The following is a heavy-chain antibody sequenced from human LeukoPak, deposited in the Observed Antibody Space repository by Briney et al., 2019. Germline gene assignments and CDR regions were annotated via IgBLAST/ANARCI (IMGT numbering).Heavy chain of an antibody. CDR1: GFTFSKYW. D-gene: IGHD2/OR15-2a*01. CDR3: LTRVETTFDAFDI. Sequence: GGSLRLSCAASGFTFSKYWLHWLRHAPGKGLVWVSRINPDDKSATYADSVKGRFTIARDDARKTLYLQMNRLRAEDTVVYCCLTRVETTFDAFDIGGQGTIVTVSS. CDR2: INPDDKSA. V-gene: IGHV3-74*01. J-gene: IGHJ3*02.